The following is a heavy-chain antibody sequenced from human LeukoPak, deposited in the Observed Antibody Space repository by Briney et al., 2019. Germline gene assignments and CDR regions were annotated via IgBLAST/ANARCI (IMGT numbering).Heavy chain of an antibody. J-gene: IGHJ1*01. V-gene: IGHV1-2*02. Sequence: ASVKVSCKASGYTFTGYYMHWVRQAPGQGLEWMGWINPNSGGTNYAQKFQGRVTMTRDTSTSTAYMELSRLRSDDTAVYYCARLPYNSAEYFQHWGQGTLVTVSS. CDR2: INPNSGGT. CDR1: GYTFTGYY. D-gene: IGHD1-14*01. CDR3: ARLPYNSAEYFQH.